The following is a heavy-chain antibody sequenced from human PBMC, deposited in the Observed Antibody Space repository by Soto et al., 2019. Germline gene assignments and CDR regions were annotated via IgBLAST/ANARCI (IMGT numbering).Heavy chain of an antibody. CDR3: AMGGDQLGPYYYYYYMDV. Sequence: GGSLRLSCAASGFTFSSYAMSWVRQAPGKGLEWVSAISGSGGSTYYADSVKGRFTISRDNSKNTLYLQMNSLRAEDTAVYYCAMGGDQLGPYYYYYYMDVWGKGTTVTVSS. J-gene: IGHJ6*03. V-gene: IGHV3-23*01. CDR2: ISGSGGST. D-gene: IGHD3-10*01. CDR1: GFTFSSYA.